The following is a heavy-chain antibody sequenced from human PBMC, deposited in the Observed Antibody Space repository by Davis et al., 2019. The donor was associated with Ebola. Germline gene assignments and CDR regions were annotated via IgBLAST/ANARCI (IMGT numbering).Heavy chain of an antibody. CDR1: GGSFSDYY. D-gene: IGHD1-20*01. CDR3: ARTRYNWNGDYYYGMDV. CDR2: INHSGST. V-gene: IGHV4-34*01. Sequence: PSETLSLTCAVYGGSFSDYYWSWIRQPPGKGLEWIGEINHSGSTNYNPSLKSRVTISVDTSKNQFSLKLSSVTAADTAVYYCARTRYNWNGDYYYGMDVWGQGTTVTVSS. J-gene: IGHJ6*02.